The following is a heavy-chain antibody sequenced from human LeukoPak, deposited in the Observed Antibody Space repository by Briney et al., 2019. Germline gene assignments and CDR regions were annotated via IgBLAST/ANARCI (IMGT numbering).Heavy chain of an antibody. CDR1: GFTFSSYD. CDR2: ITGSGDGT. CDR3: AKAGLVRGGALGS. D-gene: IGHD4/OR15-4a*01. Sequence: GGSLRLSCAASGFTFSSYDMTWVRQAPGKGLEWVSSITGSGDGTSAADSVTGRFSISRDNSKSTLYLQMNSLRVEDTAVYYCAKAGLVRGGALGSWGQGTLVTVSS. V-gene: IGHV3-23*01. J-gene: IGHJ5*02.